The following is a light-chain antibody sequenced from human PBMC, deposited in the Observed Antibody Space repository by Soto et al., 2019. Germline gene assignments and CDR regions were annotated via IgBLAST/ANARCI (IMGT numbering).Light chain of an antibody. Sequence: DIVMTQSPLSLPVTPGEPASISCRSTQSLLHSNGYTFLDWYLQKPGQSTQLLIYLGSNRASGVPDRFSGSGAGTDFTLKISRVEAEDAGVYYCMQALQTPFTFGPGTKVEIK. J-gene: IGKJ3*01. V-gene: IGKV2-28*01. CDR2: LGS. CDR1: QSLLHSNGYTF. CDR3: MQALQTPFT.